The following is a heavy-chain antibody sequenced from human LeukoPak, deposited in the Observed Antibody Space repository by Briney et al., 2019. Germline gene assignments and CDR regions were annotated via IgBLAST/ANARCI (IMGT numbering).Heavy chain of an antibody. J-gene: IGHJ4*02. D-gene: IGHD3-22*01. CDR2: ISGSGGST. V-gene: IGHV3-23*01. CDR1: GFTFRSYW. Sequence: GGSLRLSCVASGFTFRSYWMTWVRQAPGKGLEWVSAISGSGGSTYYADSVKGRFTISRDNSKNTLYLQMNSLRAEDTAVYYCAKERPDYYDSSGPIDYWGQGTLVTVSS. CDR3: AKERPDYYDSSGPIDY.